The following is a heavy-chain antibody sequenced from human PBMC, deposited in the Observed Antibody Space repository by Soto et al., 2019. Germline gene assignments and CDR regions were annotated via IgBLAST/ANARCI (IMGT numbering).Heavy chain of an antibody. CDR1: GGTFSSYA. V-gene: IGHV1-69*06. J-gene: IGHJ6*02. D-gene: IGHD6-6*01. CDR3: ARLGPEQLARFTPYYYYGMDV. CDR2: IIPIFGTA. Sequence: SVKVSCKASGGTFSSYAISWVRQAPGQGLEWMGGIIPIFGTANYAQKFQGRVTITADKSTSTAYMELSGLRSEDTAVYYCARLGPEQLARFTPYYYYGMDVWGQGTTVTVSS.